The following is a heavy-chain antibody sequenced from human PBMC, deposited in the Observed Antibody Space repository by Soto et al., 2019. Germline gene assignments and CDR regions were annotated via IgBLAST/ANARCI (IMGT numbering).Heavy chain of an antibody. V-gene: IGHV1-46*01. Sequence: ASVKVSCKASGYTFTGYYIHWVRQAPGQGLEWMAIINPLNGNTNYGQPFRGRVTVTMDTSASTVYMELSSLKSEDTAVYYCARVRLGRREDGFDMWGQGTMVTVSS. J-gene: IGHJ3*02. D-gene: IGHD1-1*01. CDR3: ARVRLGRREDGFDM. CDR1: GYTFTGYY. CDR2: INPLNGNT.